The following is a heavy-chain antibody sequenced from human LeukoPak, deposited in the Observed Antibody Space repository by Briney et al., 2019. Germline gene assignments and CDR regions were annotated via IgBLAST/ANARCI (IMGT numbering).Heavy chain of an antibody. J-gene: IGHJ4*02. V-gene: IGHV3-11*01. CDR2: ISSSGSTI. Sequence: GGSLRLSCAASGFTFSDYYMSWIRQAPGKGLEWVSYISSSGSTIYYADSVKCRFTISRDNAKNSLYLQMNRLRAEDTAVYYCASAVAGTRGNDYWGQGTLVTVSS. CDR3: ASAVAGTRGNDY. D-gene: IGHD6-19*01. CDR1: GFTFSDYY.